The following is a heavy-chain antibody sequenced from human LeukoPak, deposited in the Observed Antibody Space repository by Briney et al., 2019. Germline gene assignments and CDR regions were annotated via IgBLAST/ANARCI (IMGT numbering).Heavy chain of an antibody. CDR3: ARGSIAARPPYYYYYYGMDV. J-gene: IGHJ6*02. D-gene: IGHD6-6*01. CDR2: INAGNGNT. Sequence: GASVKVSCKASGYTFTSYAMHWVRQAPGQRLEWMGWINAGNGNTKYSQKFQGRVTITRDTSASTAYMELSGLRSEDTAVYYCARGSIAARPPYYYYYYGMDVWGQGTTVTVSS. CDR1: GYTFTSYA. V-gene: IGHV1-3*01.